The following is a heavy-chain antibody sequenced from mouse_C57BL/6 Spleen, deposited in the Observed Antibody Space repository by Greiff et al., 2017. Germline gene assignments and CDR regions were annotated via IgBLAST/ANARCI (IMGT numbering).Heavy chain of an antibody. CDR2: IWTGGGT. CDR1: GFSLTSYA. V-gene: IGHV2-9-1*01. Sequence: VKLQESGPGLVAPSQSLSITCTVSGFSLTSYAISWVRQPPGKGLEWLGVIWTGGGTNYNSALKSRLSISKDNSKSQVFLKMNSLQTDDTARYYCARMEGFTTVVAGEFDYWGQGTTLTVSS. J-gene: IGHJ2*01. CDR3: ARMEGFTTVVAGEFDY. D-gene: IGHD1-1*01.